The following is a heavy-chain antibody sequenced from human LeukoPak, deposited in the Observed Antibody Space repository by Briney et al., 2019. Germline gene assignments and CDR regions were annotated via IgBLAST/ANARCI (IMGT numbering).Heavy chain of an antibody. J-gene: IGHJ4*02. Sequence: SETLSLTCTVSGGSISSSSYYWGWIRQPPGKGLDWIGSIYYNGSTYYNPSLKSRVTISVDTSKNQFSLKLSSVTAADTAVYYCARARPPGYSSSWYDYWGQGTLVTVSS. CDR2: IYYNGST. CDR3: ARARPPGYSSSWYDY. CDR1: GGSISSSSYY. D-gene: IGHD6-13*01. V-gene: IGHV4-39*01.